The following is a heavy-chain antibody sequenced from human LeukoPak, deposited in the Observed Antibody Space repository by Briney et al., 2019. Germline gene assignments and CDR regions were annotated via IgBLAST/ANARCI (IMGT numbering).Heavy chain of an antibody. D-gene: IGHD6-6*01. J-gene: IGHJ4*02. CDR2: INPNSGGT. CDR3: AREIAIAAPPDY. Sequence: ASVKVSCKASGYTFTGYYMHWVRQAPGQGLEWMGWINPNSGGTNYAQKFQGRVTMTRDTSISTAYMELSRLRSDDTAVYYCAREIAIAAPPDYWGQGTLVTVSS. CDR1: GYTFTGYY. V-gene: IGHV1-2*02.